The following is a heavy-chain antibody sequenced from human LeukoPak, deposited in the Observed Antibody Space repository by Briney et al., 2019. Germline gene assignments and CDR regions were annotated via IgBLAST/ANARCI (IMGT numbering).Heavy chain of an antibody. Sequence: SETLSLTCTVSGGSISSSSYYWGWIRQPPGKGLEWIGSIYYSGSTYYNPSLKSRVTISVDTSKNQFSLKLSSVTAADTAVYYCARGWGNCSSTSFGCWFDPWGQGTLVTVSS. D-gene: IGHD2-2*01. V-gene: IGHV4-39*01. CDR2: IYYSGST. CDR3: ARGWGNCSSTSFGCWFDP. J-gene: IGHJ5*02. CDR1: GGSISSSSYY.